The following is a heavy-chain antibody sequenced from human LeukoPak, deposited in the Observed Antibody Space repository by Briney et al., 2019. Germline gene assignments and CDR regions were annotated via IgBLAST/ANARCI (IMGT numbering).Heavy chain of an antibody. V-gene: IGHV4-4*07. CDR3: ASEIAAAGRGIGY. CDR1: GGSISSYY. D-gene: IGHD6-13*01. Sequence: PSETLSLTCTVSGGSISSYYWSWIRQPAGKGLEWIGRIHASGNSNYNPSFKSRVTMSVDTSKNQFSLNLSSATAADTAVYFCASEIAAAGRGIGYWGQGTLATVSS. J-gene: IGHJ4*02. CDR2: IHASGNS.